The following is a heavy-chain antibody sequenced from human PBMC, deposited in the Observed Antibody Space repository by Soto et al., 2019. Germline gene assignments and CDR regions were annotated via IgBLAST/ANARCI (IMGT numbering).Heavy chain of an antibody. Sequence: GGSLRLSCSASGFTFSSYAMHWVRQAPGKGLEYVSAIRSNGGSTYYADSVKGRFTISRDNSKNTLYLQMSSLRAEDTAVYYCVKAVLTGDYYYYYIDVWGKGTTVTVSS. CDR2: IRSNGGST. CDR3: VKAVLTGDYYYYYIDV. D-gene: IGHD7-27*01. V-gene: IGHV3-64D*06. J-gene: IGHJ6*03. CDR1: GFTFSSYA.